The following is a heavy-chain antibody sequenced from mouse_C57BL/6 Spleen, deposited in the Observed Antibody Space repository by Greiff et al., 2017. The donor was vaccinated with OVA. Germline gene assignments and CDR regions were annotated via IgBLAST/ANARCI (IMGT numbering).Heavy chain of an antibody. CDR3: ARDTDDGYYLYAMDY. Sequence: EVQLQESGPGLVKPSQSLSLTCSVTGYSITSGYYWNWIRQFPGNKLEWMGYISYDGSNNYNPSLKNRISITRDTSKNQFFLKLNSVTTEDTATYYCARDTDDGYYLYAMDYWGQGTSVTVSS. J-gene: IGHJ4*01. V-gene: IGHV3-6*01. D-gene: IGHD2-3*01. CDR1: GYSITSGYY. CDR2: ISYDGSN.